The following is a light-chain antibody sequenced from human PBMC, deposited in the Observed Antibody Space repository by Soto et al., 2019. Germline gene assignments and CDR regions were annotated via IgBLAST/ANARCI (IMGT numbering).Light chain of an antibody. J-gene: IGKJ1*01. CDR2: DAS. CDR1: QSIRTD. CDR3: QQYNNWPPWT. V-gene: IGKV3D-15*01. Sequence: DIVMTQSPATLSVSPGERATLSCRASQSIRTDLAWYQQKSGQGPRLLIYDASTRATGIPARFSGSGSGTEFTLTLSSLQSEDFAVYYCQQYNNWPPWTFGQGTKVDIK.